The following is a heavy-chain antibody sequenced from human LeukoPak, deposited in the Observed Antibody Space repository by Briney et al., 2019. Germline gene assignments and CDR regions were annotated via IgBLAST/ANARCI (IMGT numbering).Heavy chain of an antibody. D-gene: IGHD3-22*01. Sequence: SETLSLTCTVSGGSISSSSYYWGWIRQPPGKGLEWIGSIYYSGSTYYNPSLKSRVTISVDTSKNQFSLKLSSVTAADTAVYYCARLRGASGYYRKYYFDYWGQGTLVTVSS. CDR2: IYYSGST. CDR3: ARLRGASGYYRKYYFDY. J-gene: IGHJ4*02. V-gene: IGHV4-39*07. CDR1: GGSISSSSYY.